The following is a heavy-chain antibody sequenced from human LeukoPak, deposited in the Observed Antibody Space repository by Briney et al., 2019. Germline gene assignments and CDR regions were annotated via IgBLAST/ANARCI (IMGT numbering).Heavy chain of an antibody. CDR3: ARGSLTYYDSSGYYYRAFDI. Sequence: PSETLSLTCTVSGGSISSGGYYWSWIRQHPGKGLEWIGYIYYGGSTYYNPSLKSRVTISVDTSKNQFSLKLSSVTAADTAVYYCARGSLTYYDSSGYYYRAFDIWGQGTMVTVSS. D-gene: IGHD3-22*01. CDR1: GGSISSGGYY. J-gene: IGHJ3*02. CDR2: IYYGGST. V-gene: IGHV4-31*03.